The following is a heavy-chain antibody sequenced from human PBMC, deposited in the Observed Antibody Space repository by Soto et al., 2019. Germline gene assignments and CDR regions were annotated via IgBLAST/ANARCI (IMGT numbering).Heavy chain of an antibody. D-gene: IGHD6-13*01. CDR2: INPSGGGS. J-gene: IGHJ6*02. V-gene: IGHV1-46*01. CDR1: GYTFSLYY. Sequence: QEQLVQSGAEVKKPGAAVKLSCKASGYTFSLYYMHWVRQAPGQGLEWRGMINPSGGGSTYAEKFEGSVRMRRDTSTSTVYRELSGLRSEDTAVYYGARGSRQPLVIYESYYGMDVWGQGTKVTVS. CDR3: ARGSRQPLVIYESYYGMDV.